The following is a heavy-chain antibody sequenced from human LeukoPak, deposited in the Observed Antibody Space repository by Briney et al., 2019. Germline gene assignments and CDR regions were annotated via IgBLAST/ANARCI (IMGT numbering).Heavy chain of an antibody. D-gene: IGHD3-16*02. CDR1: GGTFNTFA. CDR2: IIPIVDIG. CDR3: ATDLNLGEFSLYAPFDY. Sequence: SVKVSCKASGGTFNTFAISRVRQAPGQGLEWMGRIIPIVDIGKTAQKFQGRVSITADKSTSTGYLELTNLRSEDTAVYYCATDLNLGEFSLYAPFDYWGQGTLVTVSS. J-gene: IGHJ4*02. V-gene: IGHV1-69*04.